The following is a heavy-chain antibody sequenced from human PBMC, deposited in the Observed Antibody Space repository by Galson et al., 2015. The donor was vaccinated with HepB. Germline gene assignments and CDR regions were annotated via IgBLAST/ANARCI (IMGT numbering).Heavy chain of an antibody. Sequence: SLRLSCAASGFTLSDYYMSWIRQAPGKGLEWVSYISSSSSYTNYADSVKGRFTISRDNAKNSLYLQMNSLRAEDTAVYYCARRSGSYYEFDYWGQGTLVTVSS. J-gene: IGHJ4*02. CDR1: GFTLSDYY. D-gene: IGHD1-26*01. CDR3: ARRSGSYYEFDY. CDR2: ISSSSSYT. V-gene: IGHV3-11*03.